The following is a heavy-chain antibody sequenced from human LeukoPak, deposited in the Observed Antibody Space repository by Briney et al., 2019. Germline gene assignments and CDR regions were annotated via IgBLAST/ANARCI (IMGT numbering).Heavy chain of an antibody. CDR2: IKQDGSEK. CDR3: AKGYCSSTSCYLYFDY. V-gene: IGHV3-7*01. D-gene: IGHD2-2*01. CDR1: GFTFSSRDW. J-gene: IGHJ4*02. Sequence: GGSLRLSCVASGFTFSSRDWMTWVRQAPGKGLEWVANIKQDGSEKNYVDSVKGRFTISRDNAKNSVDLQMNSLRVEDTAVYYCAKGYCSSTSCYLYFDYWGQGTLVTVSS.